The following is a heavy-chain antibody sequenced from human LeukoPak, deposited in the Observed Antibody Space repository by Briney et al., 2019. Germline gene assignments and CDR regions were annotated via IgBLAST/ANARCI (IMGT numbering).Heavy chain of an antibody. J-gene: IGHJ5*02. CDR3: TRDRFYVWFDP. CDR1: GFTFSTYA. CDR2: IRSSGTT. Sequence: GGSLRLSCAASGFTFSTYAMSWFRQAPGKGLQWIGFIRSSGTTQYAASVKGRFTISRDDSKSIAYLQMNSLKTEDTAVYYCTRDRFYVWFDPWGQGTLVTVSS. V-gene: IGHV3-49*03. D-gene: IGHD3-16*01.